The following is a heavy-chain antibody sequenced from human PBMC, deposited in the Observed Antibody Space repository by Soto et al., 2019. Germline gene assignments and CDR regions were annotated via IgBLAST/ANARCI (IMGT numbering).Heavy chain of an antibody. D-gene: IGHD3-10*01. J-gene: IGHJ5*02. CDR1: GGSISSGGYS. CDR2: IYHSGST. CDR3: ARVLSP. V-gene: IGHV4-30-2*01. Sequence: QLQLQESGSGLVKPSQTLSLTCAVSGGSISSGGYSWSWIRQPPGKGLEWIGYIYHSGSTYYIPFVRSRVTISVDRATDQSFLKLSSVTGADTDVYYRARVLSPWRQFPLVGVAS.